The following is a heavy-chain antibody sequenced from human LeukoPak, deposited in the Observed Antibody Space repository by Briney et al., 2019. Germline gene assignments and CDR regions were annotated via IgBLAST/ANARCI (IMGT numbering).Heavy chain of an antibody. CDR1: GYTFTSYG. CDR2: ISAYNGNT. D-gene: IGHD4-17*01. V-gene: IGHV1-18*01. J-gene: IGHJ4*02. CDR3: ARGYDYGDYVGDFDY. Sequence: ASVQVSCKASGYTFTSYGISWVRQAPGQGLEWMGWISAYNGNTKYVQKLQGGVTMTTDTSTSTAYMDLRGLRSDDTAVYYCARGYDYGDYVGDFDYWGQGTLVTVSS.